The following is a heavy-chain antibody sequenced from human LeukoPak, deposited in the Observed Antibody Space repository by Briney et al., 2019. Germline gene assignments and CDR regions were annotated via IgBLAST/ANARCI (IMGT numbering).Heavy chain of an antibody. CDR2: INSNSGGT. CDR3: ASGAYSSSWSVDY. J-gene: IGHJ4*02. Sequence: ASVKVSFTASGDIFTAYYLHWVRQAPGQGLGWMGWINSNSGGTNYAQKFQGRVTMTRDTAISTAYMELTSLTSDGTAVYYCASGAYSSSWSVDYWGQGTLVTVSS. CDR1: GDIFTAYY. D-gene: IGHD6-13*01. V-gene: IGHV1-2*02.